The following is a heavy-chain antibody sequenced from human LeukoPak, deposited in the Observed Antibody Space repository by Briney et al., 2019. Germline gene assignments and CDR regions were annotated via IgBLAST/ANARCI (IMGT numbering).Heavy chain of an antibody. CDR1: DGSISSSSYY. V-gene: IGHV4-39*07. Sequence: SETLSLTCTVSDGSISSSSYYWGWIRQPPGKGLEWIGRIYTSGNTYYNPSLKSRVTMSVDTSKNQFSLNLSSVTAADTAVYYCARVFSVAGTFDYWGQGTLVTVSS. D-gene: IGHD6-19*01. J-gene: IGHJ4*02. CDR2: IYTSGNT. CDR3: ARVFSVAGTFDY.